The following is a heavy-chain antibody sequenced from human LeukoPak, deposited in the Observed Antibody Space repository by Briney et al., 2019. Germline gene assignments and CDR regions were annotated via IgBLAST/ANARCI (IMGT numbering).Heavy chain of an antibody. CDR3: AKVISGFLTAYIDY. D-gene: IGHD3-9*01. CDR2: IRYDGSNK. V-gene: IGHV3-30*02. J-gene: IGHJ4*02. Sequence: GGSLRLSCVASGFTFSSYGMHWVRQAPGKGLEWVAFIRYDGSNKYYADSVKGRFTISRDNSKNTLFLQMSSLRAEDTAVYYCAKVISGFLTAYIDYWGQGTLVTVSS. CDR1: GFTFSSYG.